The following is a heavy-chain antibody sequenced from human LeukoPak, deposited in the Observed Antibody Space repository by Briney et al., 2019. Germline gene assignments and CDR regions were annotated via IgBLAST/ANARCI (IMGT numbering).Heavy chain of an antibody. J-gene: IGHJ4*02. CDR1: GFTFSDYY. D-gene: IGHD3-22*01. V-gene: IGHV3-11*01. CDR2: ISSSGSTI. Sequence: PGGSLRLSCAASGFTFSDYYMSWIRQAPGKGLEWVSYISSSGSTIYYADSVKGRFTISRDNAKNSLYLQMNSLRAEDTAVYYCARDHYYDSSGYHIDYWGQGTRVTVSS. CDR3: ARDHYYDSSGYHIDY.